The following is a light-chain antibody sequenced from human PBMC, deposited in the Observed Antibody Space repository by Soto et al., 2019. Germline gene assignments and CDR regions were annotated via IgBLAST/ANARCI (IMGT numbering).Light chain of an antibody. CDR3: QQYGTTPWT. CDR1: QSVSSSY. CDR2: GTS. Sequence: EIVLTQSPGTLSLSPGERATLSCRASQSVSSSYLAWYQHKPGQAPRLLISGTSSRATGISDRFSGSGAGTDFTLTISRLEPEDFAVYYCQQYGTTPWTFGQGTKVEVK. V-gene: IGKV3-20*01. J-gene: IGKJ1*01.